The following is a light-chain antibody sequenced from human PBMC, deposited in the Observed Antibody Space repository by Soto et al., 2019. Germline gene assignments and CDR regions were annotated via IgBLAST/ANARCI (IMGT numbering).Light chain of an antibody. CDR2: DVS. V-gene: IGKV3-20*01. CDR1: QSVDRNF. J-gene: IGKJ4*01. CDR3: HQYAHSPLT. Sequence: EIVLTQSPGTLSLSPGESATLSCRASQSVDRNFLAWFQHKPGQAPRLLIYDVSNRATGIPDRFSASGSGTDFTLTVSILEPEDFAVYYCHQYAHSPLTFGGGTKVETK.